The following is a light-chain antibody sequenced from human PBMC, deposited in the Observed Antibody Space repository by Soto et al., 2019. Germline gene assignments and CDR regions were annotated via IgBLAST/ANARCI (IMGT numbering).Light chain of an antibody. CDR2: RNN. Sequence: QSVLTQPASASGTPGQRVTISCSGSSSNIGSNYVYWYQQLPGTAPKLLIDRNNQRPSGVPDRFSGSKSGTSASLAISGLRSDDEADYYCAAWDDSLSAVVFGGGTKLTVL. CDR3: AAWDDSLSAVV. J-gene: IGLJ2*01. V-gene: IGLV1-47*01. CDR1: SSNIGSNY.